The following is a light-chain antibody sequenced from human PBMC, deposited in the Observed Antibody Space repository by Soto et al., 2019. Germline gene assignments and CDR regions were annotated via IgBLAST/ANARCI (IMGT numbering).Light chain of an antibody. CDR1: YSDVGTFYF. V-gene: IGLV2-11*01. J-gene: IGLJ3*02. CDR2: DVT. CDR3: QSFDSSLRAWV. Sequence: QSALTQPRSVSGSPGQSVTISCTGSYSDVGTFYFVSWYQQYPGKGPKLIIFDVTERPSGVPDRFSGSKSGNTASLTISGLQAEDEADYYCQSFDSSLRAWVFGGGTKVTVL.